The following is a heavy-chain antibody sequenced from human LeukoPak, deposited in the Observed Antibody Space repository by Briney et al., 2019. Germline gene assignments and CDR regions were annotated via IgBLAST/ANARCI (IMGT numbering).Heavy chain of an antibody. CDR3: ARVRSGWYWEYYYYYGMDV. D-gene: IGHD6-19*01. CDR2: IIPIFGAA. V-gene: IGHV1-69*13. CDR1: GGAFSSYA. Sequence: GASVKVSCKASGGAFSSYAISWVRQAPGQGLEWMGGIIPIFGAANYAQKFQGRVTITADESTSTAYMELSSLRSDDTAVYYCARVRSGWYWEYYYYYGMDVWGQGTTVTVSS. J-gene: IGHJ6*02.